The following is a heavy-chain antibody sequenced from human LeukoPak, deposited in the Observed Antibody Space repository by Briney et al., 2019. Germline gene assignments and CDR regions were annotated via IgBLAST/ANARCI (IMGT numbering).Heavy chain of an antibody. J-gene: IGHJ4*02. CDR3: AKDLTATAMVRFDY. CDR2: IRYDGSNK. V-gene: IGHV3-30*02. Sequence: PGGSLRLSRAASGFTFSSYGMHWVRQAPGKGLEWVAFIRYDGSNKYYADSVKGRFTISRDNSKNTLYLQMNSLRAEDTAVYYCAKDLTATAMVRFDYWGQGTLVTVSS. CDR1: GFTFSSYG. D-gene: IGHD5-18*01.